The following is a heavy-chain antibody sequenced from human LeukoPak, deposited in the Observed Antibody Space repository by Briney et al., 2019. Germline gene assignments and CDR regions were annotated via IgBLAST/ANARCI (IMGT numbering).Heavy chain of an antibody. CDR2: INHSGST. CDR1: GGSFSGYY. D-gene: IGHD3-10*01. J-gene: IGHJ6*03. Sequence: SETLSLTCAVCGGSFSGYYWSWIRQPPGKGLEWIGEINHSGSTNYNPSLKSRVTISVDTSKNQFSLKPSSVTAADTAVYYCARGRDYYGSGAHYYMDVWGKGTTVTVSS. V-gene: IGHV4-34*01. CDR3: ARGRDYYGSGAHYYMDV.